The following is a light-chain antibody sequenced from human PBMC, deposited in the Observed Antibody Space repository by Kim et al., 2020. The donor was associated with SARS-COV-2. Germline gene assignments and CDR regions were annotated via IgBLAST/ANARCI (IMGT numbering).Light chain of an antibody. Sequence: YELTQPPSVSVSPGQTASITCSGDKLGDKYACWYQQKPGQSPVLVIYQHTKRPSGIPERFSGSNSGNTATLTISGTQAMDEADYYCQAWDSSTAVFGGGTKLTVL. V-gene: IGLV3-1*01. J-gene: IGLJ2*01. CDR3: QAWDSSTAV. CDR2: QHT. CDR1: KLGDKY.